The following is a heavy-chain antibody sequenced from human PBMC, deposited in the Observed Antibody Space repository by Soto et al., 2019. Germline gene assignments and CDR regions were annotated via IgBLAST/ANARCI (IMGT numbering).Heavy chain of an antibody. D-gene: IGHD4-17*01. J-gene: IGHJ4*02. CDR1: GGTFSTYG. V-gene: IGHV1-69*13. CDR2: IIPKFGTT. CDR3: ARELDPYYGGNSLSLDY. Sequence: QVQLVQSGAEVKKPGSSAKVSCKASGGTFSTYGMNWVRLAPGQGLEWMGGIIPKFGTTNYAQKFQGRVTITADESTNTAYMELNYLRSEDTAVYFCARELDPYYGGNSLSLDYWGQGTLVTVSS.